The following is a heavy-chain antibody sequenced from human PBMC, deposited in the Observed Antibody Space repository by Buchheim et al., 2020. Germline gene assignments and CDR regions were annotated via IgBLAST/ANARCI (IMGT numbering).Heavy chain of an antibody. V-gene: IGHV4-31*03. CDR3: ASGGLPQGVPAAIGGYFDL. D-gene: IGHD2-2*02. CDR1: GGSISSGGYY. CDR2: IYYSGST. J-gene: IGHJ2*01. Sequence: QVQLQESGPGLVKPSQTLSLTCTVSGGSISSGGYYWSWIRQHPGKGLEWIGYIYYSGSTYYNPSLKSRVTISVDTSKTQFSLKLSSVTAADTAVYYCASGGLPQGVPAAIGGYFDLWGRGTL.